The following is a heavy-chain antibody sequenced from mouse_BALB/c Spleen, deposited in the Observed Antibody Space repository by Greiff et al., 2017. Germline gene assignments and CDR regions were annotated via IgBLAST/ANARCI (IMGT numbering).Heavy chain of an antibody. Sequence: VESGGGLVKPGGSLKLSCAASGFTFSSYTMSWVRQTPEKRLEWVATISSGGSYTYYPDSVKGRFTISRDNAKNTLYLQMSSLKSEDTAMYYCTRDTVVGAMDYWGQGTSVTVSS. CDR1: GFTFSSYT. V-gene: IGHV5-6-4*01. D-gene: IGHD1-1*01. CDR2: ISSGGSYT. J-gene: IGHJ4*01. CDR3: TRDTVVGAMDY.